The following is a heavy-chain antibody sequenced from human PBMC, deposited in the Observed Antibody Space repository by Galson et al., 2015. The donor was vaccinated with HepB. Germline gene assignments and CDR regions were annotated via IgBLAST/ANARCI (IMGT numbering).Heavy chain of an antibody. CDR3: VKDREGSWYGKGSFDY. V-gene: IGHV3-64D*06. D-gene: IGHD6-13*01. Sequence: SLRLSCAASGFTFSSYAMHWVRQAPGKGLEYVSAISSNGGSTYYADSVKGRFTISRDNSKNTLYLQMSSLRAEDTAVYYCVKDREGSWYGKGSFDYWGQGTLVTVSS. CDR1: GFTFSSYA. J-gene: IGHJ4*02. CDR2: ISSNGGST.